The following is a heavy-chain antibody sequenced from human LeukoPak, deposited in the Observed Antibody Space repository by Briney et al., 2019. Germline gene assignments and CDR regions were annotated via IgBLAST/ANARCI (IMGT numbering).Heavy chain of an antibody. CDR1: GYTFTSYD. J-gene: IGHJ5*02. D-gene: IGHD3-3*01. V-gene: IGHV1-8*01. CDR3: ARSFGVVLSPRSNWFDP. Sequence: ASVKVSCKASGYTFTSYDINWVRQATGHGLEWMGWMNPNSGNTGYAQKFQGRVTMTRNTSISTAYMELSSLRSEDTAVYYCARSFGVVLSPRSNWFDPWGQGTLVTVSS. CDR2: MNPNSGNT.